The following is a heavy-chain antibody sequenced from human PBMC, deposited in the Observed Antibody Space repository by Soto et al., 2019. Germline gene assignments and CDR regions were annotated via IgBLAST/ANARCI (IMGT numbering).Heavy chain of an antibody. V-gene: IGHV1-69*08. Sequence: QVQLVQSGAEVKKPGSSVTVSCKPSGCAFSTSTITWVRQAPGQGLEWVGWIIPSLGIVDHAQSFQCRVTITADKSTNTVYMELSSLRSGAAAIYYCARDFAGGSYRTYNYHMDVWGTGTTVTVSS. CDR3: ARDFAGGSYRTYNYHMDV. CDR2: IIPSLGIV. D-gene: IGHD3-16*02. CDR1: GCAFSTST. J-gene: IGHJ6*03.